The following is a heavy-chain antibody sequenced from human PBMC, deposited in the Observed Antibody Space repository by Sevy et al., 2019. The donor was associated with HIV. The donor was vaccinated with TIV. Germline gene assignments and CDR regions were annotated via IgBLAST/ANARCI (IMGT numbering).Heavy chain of an antibody. CDR3: AGGSGRYNDAFDI. CDR2: ISSLSSYP. CDR1: GFTFSNYY. J-gene: IGHJ3*02. Sequence: GGSLRLSCAASGFTFSNYYMSWIRQAPGKGLEWVSYISSLSSYPNFADSVKGRFTISRDNAKNSLYLQMKSLRAEDTAVYYCAGGSGRYNDAFDIWGQGTMVTVSS. D-gene: IGHD1-26*01. V-gene: IGHV3-11*06.